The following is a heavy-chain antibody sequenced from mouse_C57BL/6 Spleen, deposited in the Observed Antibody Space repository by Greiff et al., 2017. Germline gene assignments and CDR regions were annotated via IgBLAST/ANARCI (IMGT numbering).Heavy chain of an antibody. CDR2: IYPGSGST. V-gene: IGHV1-55*01. D-gene: IGHD1-1*01. Sequence: QVQLKQPGAELVKPGASVKMSCKASGYTFTSYWITWVKQRPGQGLEWIGDIYPGSGSTNYNEKFKSKATLTVDTSTSTAYMQLSSLTSEDSAVYYGARYGTTVDYWGQGTTLTVSS. CDR1: GYTFTSYW. J-gene: IGHJ2*01. CDR3: ARYGTTVDY.